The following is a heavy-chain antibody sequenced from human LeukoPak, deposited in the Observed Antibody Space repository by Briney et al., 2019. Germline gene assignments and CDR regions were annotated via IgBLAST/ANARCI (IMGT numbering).Heavy chain of an antibody. CDR1: GFSFSFSDSY. CDR2: ISKSGITI. J-gene: IGHJ4*02. D-gene: IGHD1-14*01. V-gene: IGHV3-11*01. CDR3: ARGPGNRGYFDY. Sequence: GGSLRLSCTASGFSFSFSDSYLIWIRQAPGKGLAWVSYISKSGITIYYPDSVKGRFTISRDNAKNSVYLQMNSLRAEDTAVYYCARGPGNRGYFDYWGQGTLVTVSS.